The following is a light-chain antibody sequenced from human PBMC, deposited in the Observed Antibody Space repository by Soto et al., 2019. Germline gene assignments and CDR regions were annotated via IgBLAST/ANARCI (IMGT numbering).Light chain of an antibody. CDR1: QTISSW. CDR2: KAS. CDR3: QQSYSTPRT. V-gene: IGKV1-5*03. Sequence: DIQMTQSPSTLSGSVGDRVTITCRASQTISSWLAWYQQKPGKAPKLLIYKASTLQSGVPSRFSGSGSGTAFTLTISSLQPEDCATYYCQQSYSTPRTFGQGTNVDI. J-gene: IGKJ1*01.